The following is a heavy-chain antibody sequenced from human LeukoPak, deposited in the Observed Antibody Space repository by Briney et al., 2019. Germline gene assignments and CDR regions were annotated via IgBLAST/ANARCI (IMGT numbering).Heavy chain of an antibody. CDR2: IHSDGGGT. CDR1: GFTFSSQW. D-gene: IGHD6-13*01. J-gene: IGHJ4*02. CDR3: ARGGSSWLDY. Sequence: GCALRLSCAGSGFTFSSQWMHWLRQTPGTGLVWVSRIHSDGGGTNYADSVKGRFTISRDNAKNTLYLQMNSLRAEDTAVYYCARGGSSWLDYWGQGTLVTVSS. V-gene: IGHV3-74*01.